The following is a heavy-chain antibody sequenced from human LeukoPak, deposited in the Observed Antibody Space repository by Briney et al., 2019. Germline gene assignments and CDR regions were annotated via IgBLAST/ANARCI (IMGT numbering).Heavy chain of an antibody. CDR1: GFTFSSYA. CDR3: AKLEGFYGATSRIGY. V-gene: IGHV3-23*01. D-gene: IGHD1-26*01. CDR2: ISGSGGST. Sequence: PGGSLRLSCAASGFTFSSYAMSWVLQDPGKELEWVSAISGSGGSTYYAPSVKGRFTISRDNSKNTLYLQMNSLRAEDTAVYHCAKLEGFYGATSRIGYWGQGTLVTVSS. J-gene: IGHJ4*02.